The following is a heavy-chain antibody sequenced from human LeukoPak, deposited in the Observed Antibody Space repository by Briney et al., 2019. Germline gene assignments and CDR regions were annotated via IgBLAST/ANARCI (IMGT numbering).Heavy chain of an antibody. CDR1: GFTVSSNY. CDR3: AKHTGAMVRGVIPY. Sequence: QTGGSLRLSCAASGFTVSSNYMSWVRQAPGKGLEWVSVIYSGGSTYYADSVKGRFTISRDNSKNTLYLQMNSLRAEDTAVYYCAKHTGAMVRGVIPYWGQGTLVTVSS. CDR2: IYSGGST. J-gene: IGHJ4*02. V-gene: IGHV3-53*01. D-gene: IGHD3-10*01.